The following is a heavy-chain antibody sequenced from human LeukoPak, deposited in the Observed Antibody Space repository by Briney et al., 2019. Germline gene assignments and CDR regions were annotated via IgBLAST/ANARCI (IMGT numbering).Heavy chain of an antibody. Sequence: SETLSLTCAVYGGSFSGYYWSWIRQPPGKGLEWIGEINHSGSTNYNPSLKSRVTISVDTSKNQFSLKLSSVTAADTAVYYCARGQVVVITGDAFDIWGQGTMVTVSS. J-gene: IGHJ3*02. CDR3: ARGQVVVITGDAFDI. CDR2: INHSGST. D-gene: IGHD3-22*01. CDR1: GGSFSGYY. V-gene: IGHV4-34*01.